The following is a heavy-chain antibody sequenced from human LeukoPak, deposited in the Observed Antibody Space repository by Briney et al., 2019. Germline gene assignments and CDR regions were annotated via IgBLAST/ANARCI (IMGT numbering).Heavy chain of an antibody. CDR1: GFTFSSYA. CDR2: ISGSGGST. V-gene: IGHV3-23*01. D-gene: IGHD4-23*01. J-gene: IGHJ4*02. Sequence: PGGPLRLSCAASGFTFSSYAMSWVRQAPGKGLEWVSAISGSGGSTYYADSVKGRFTISRDNSKNTMYLQMNSLRAEDTAVYYCARVLAGYGGNPHWGQGTLVTVSS. CDR3: ARVLAGYGGNPH.